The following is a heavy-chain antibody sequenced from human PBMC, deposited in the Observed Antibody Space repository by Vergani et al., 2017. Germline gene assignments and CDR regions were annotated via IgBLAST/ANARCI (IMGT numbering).Heavy chain of an antibody. J-gene: IGHJ6*02. D-gene: IGHD1-26*01. V-gene: IGHV1-69*01. CDR3: AVAGWEWELLRLGYYYYGMDV. Sequence: QVQLVQSGAEVKKPGSSVKVSCKASGGTFSSYAISWVRQAPGQGLEWMGGIIPIFGTANYAQKFQGRVTITADESTSTAYMELSSLRSEDTAVYYCAVAGWEWELLRLGYYYYGMDVWGQGTTVTVSS. CDR2: IIPIFGTA. CDR1: GGTFSSYA.